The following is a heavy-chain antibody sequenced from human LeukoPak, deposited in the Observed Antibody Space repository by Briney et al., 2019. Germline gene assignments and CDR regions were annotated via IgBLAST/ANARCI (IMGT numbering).Heavy chain of an antibody. CDR2: INHSGST. V-gene: IGHV4-34*01. Sequence: SETLSLTCAVYGGSFSGYYWSWIRQPPGKGLEWIGEINHSGSTNYNPSLKSRVTISVDKSKNQFSLKLSSVTAADTAVYYCARERTSVAEYFQHWGQGTLVTVSS. CDR3: ARERTSVAEYFQH. J-gene: IGHJ1*01. D-gene: IGHD1-1*01. CDR1: GGSFSGYY.